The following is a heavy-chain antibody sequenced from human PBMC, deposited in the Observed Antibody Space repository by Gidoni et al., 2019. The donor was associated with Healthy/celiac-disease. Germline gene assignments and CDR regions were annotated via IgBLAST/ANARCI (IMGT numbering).Heavy chain of an antibody. J-gene: IGHJ4*02. CDR2: ISWNSGSI. Sequence: EVQLVESGGGLVQPGRSLRLSCAASGFTFDDYAMHWVRQAPGKGLEWVSGISWNSGSIGYADSVKGRFTISRDNAKNSLYLQMNSLRAEDTALYYCAKDIAYGGKPYYFDYWGQGTLVTVSS. CDR3: AKDIAYGGKPYYFDY. CDR1: GFTFDDYA. D-gene: IGHD4-17*01. V-gene: IGHV3-9*01.